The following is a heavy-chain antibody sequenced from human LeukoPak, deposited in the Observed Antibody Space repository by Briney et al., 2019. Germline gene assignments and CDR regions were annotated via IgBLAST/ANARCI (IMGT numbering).Heavy chain of an antibody. D-gene: IGHD5-18*01. Sequence: GGSLRLSCAASGFTFSSYWTSWVRQAPGKGLEWVANIKQDGSEKYYVDSVKGRFTISRDNAKNSLYVQMNSLRAEDTAVYYCARDVYSYGYANYWGQGTLVTVSS. CDR1: GFTFSSYW. J-gene: IGHJ4*02. CDR3: ARDVYSYGYANY. CDR2: IKQDGSEK. V-gene: IGHV3-7*01.